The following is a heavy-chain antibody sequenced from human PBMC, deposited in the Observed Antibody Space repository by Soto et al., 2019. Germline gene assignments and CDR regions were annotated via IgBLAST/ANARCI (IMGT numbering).Heavy chain of an antibody. CDR1: GFSPSTSGMC. Sequence: SGPTLVNPTQTLTLTCTFSGFSPSTSGMCVSWIRQPPGKALEWLARIDWDDDKYYSTSLKTRLTISKDTSKNQVVLTMTNMDPVDTATYYCARDSVALYYYYYGMDVSGQGTTVTVSS. D-gene: IGHD2-21*01. CDR3: ARDSVALYYYYYGMDV. CDR2: IDWDDDK. J-gene: IGHJ6*02. V-gene: IGHV2-70*11.